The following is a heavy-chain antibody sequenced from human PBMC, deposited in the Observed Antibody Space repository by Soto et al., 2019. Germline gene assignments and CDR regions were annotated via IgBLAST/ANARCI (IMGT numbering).Heavy chain of an antibody. CDR2: ISYDGSNK. V-gene: IGHV3-30*18. J-gene: IGHJ6*02. CDR3: AKDREDIVLVPAATTYYYYGMDV. CDR1: GFTFSSYG. D-gene: IGHD2-2*01. Sequence: GGSLRLSCAASGFTFSSYGMHWVRQAPGKGLEWVAVISYDGSNKYYADSVKGRFTISRDNSKNTLYLQMNSLRAEDTAVYYCAKDREDIVLVPAATTYYYYGMDVWGQGTKVTVSS.